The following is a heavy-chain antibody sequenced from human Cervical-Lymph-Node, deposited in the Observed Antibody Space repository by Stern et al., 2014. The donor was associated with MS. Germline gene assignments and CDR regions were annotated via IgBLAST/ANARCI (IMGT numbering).Heavy chain of an antibody. Sequence: EVHLVESGGDLVQPGRSLRLSCAASGFRFDDYAMYWVRQAPGKGLEWVSGISWSSGKIGYADSVKVRFTISRDNVKNSLFLQMNSLRSEDTASYYCARAIGFCSGGNCEPYYYYGIDVWGQGTRVTVSS. CDR3: ARAIGFCSGGNCEPYYYYGIDV. J-gene: IGHJ6*02. CDR2: ISWSSGKI. V-gene: IGHV3-9*01. D-gene: IGHD2-15*01. CDR1: GFRFDDYA.